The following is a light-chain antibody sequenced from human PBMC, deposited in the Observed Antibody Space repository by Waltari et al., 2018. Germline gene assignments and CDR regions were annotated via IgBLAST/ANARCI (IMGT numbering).Light chain of an antibody. J-gene: IGKJ4*01. Sequence: EVVLTQSPASLSSSPGERVTLFCRASQNLHKYLAWYQQKPGQAPRLLIYEASNRATGITDRFSGSGSGTDFTLTIDSLEPEDFAVYFCQQRSNWPPLTFGGGTKVEIK. CDR3: QQRSNWPPLT. CDR1: QNLHKY. V-gene: IGKV3-11*01. CDR2: EAS.